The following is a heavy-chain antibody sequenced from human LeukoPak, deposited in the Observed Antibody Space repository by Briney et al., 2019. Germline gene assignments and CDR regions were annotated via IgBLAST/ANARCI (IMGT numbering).Heavy chain of an antibody. CDR1: GFTFSSYS. J-gene: IGHJ4*02. Sequence: GGSLRLSCAASGFTFSSYSMNWVRQAPGKGLEWVSVIYSGGSTYYADSVRGRFTISRDNSKNTLYLQMNSLRAEDTAVYYCARSRDGAFPTFNYWGQGTLVTVSS. CDR3: ARSRDGAFPTFNY. D-gene: IGHD2-21*02. CDR2: IYSGGST. V-gene: IGHV3-53*01.